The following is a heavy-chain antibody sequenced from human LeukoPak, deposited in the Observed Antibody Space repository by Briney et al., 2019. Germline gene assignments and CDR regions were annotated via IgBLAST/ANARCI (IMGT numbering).Heavy chain of an antibody. CDR3: AKDRDYYGSGSDY. CDR1: GFTFNIYG. CDR2: VSYDEMYQ. V-gene: IGHV3-30*18. Sequence: GGSLRLSCAASGFTFNIYGMHWVRQAPGKGLEWVAGVSYDEMYQYYADSVKGRFTISRDNSKNTLFLQMNSLRAEDTAIYYCAKDRDYYGSGSDYWGQGTLVTVSS. J-gene: IGHJ4*02. D-gene: IGHD3-10*01.